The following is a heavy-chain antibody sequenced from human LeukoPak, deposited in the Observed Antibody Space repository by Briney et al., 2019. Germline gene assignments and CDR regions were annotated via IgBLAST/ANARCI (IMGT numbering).Heavy chain of an antibody. D-gene: IGHD3-10*01. CDR1: GGSISSGDYY. CDR3: ARMTMVRGVLVFDP. Sequence: QTLSLTCTVSGGSISSGDYYWSWIRQPPGKALEWLARIDWDDDKFYSTSLKTRLTISKDTSKNQVVLTMTNMDPVDTATYYCARMTMVRGVLVFDPWGQGTLVTVSS. V-gene: IGHV2-70*16. CDR2: IDWDDDK. J-gene: IGHJ5*02.